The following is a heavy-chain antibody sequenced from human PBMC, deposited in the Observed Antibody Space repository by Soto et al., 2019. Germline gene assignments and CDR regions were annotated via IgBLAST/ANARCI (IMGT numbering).Heavy chain of an antibody. Sequence: GGSLRLSCAASGFTFSSYAMHWVRQAPGKGLEWVAVISYDGSNKYYADSVKGRFTISRDNSKNTLYLQMNSLRAEDTAVFYCARGHFGVTMDVWGQGTTVTVSS. CDR3: ARGHFGVTMDV. CDR2: ISYDGSNK. D-gene: IGHD3-3*01. CDR1: GFTFSSYA. V-gene: IGHV3-30-3*01. J-gene: IGHJ6*02.